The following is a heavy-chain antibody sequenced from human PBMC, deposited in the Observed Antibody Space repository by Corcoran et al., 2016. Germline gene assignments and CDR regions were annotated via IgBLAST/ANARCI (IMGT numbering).Heavy chain of an antibody. CDR3: ARLRYSNLRGGLDA. Sequence: QEQLVASGGGVVQPGRSLRLSCAASGFTFSSYGMHWVRQAPGKGLEWVAIIWNDGNNKYHADSVKGRFTISRDNSKNTLYLQMNSLIVEDRAGYYCARLRYSNLRGGLDAWGQGITVTVSS. J-gene: IGHJ6*02. V-gene: IGHV3-33*01. CDR2: IWNDGNNK. CDR1: GFTFSSYG. D-gene: IGHD1-26*01.